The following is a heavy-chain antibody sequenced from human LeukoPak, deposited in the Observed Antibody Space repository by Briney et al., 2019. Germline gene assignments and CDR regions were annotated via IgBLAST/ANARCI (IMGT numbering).Heavy chain of an antibody. J-gene: IGHJ4*02. CDR3: ARGHSGYDPQPPFDY. Sequence: GASVKVSCKASGYTFTSYGISWVRQAPGQGLEWMGWISAYNGNTNYAQKLQGKVTMTTDTSTSTAYMELRSLRSDDTAVYYCARGHSGYDPQPPFDYWGQGTLVTVSS. V-gene: IGHV1-18*01. D-gene: IGHD5-12*01. CDR1: GYTFTSYG. CDR2: ISAYNGNT.